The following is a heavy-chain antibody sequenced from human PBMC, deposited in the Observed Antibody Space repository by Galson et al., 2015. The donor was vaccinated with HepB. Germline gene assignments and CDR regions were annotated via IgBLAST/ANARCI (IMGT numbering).Heavy chain of an antibody. Sequence: SVKVSCKVSGDTLNDLSLHWVRQAPGKGLEWMGGPDPGDDDILYAEKFHGRVTMTEDTSSETGYMELSSLKPDDTAVYYCVTDGGSSRGDVFDLWGQGTMVTVSS. CDR2: PDPGDDDI. CDR1: GDTLNDLS. J-gene: IGHJ3*01. D-gene: IGHD1-26*01. CDR3: VTDGGSSRGDVFDL. V-gene: IGHV1-24*01.